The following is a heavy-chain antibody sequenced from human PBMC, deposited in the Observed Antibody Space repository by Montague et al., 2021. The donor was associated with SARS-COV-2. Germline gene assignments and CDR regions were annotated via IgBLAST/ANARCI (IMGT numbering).Heavy chain of an antibody. J-gene: IGHJ4*01. V-gene: IGHV4-39*01. CDR1: GDSVASNNYY. CDR2: VFHTGKA. CDR3: ARNLPPATIFTVVTHFDF. Sequence: SETLSLTRNVSGDSVASNNYYWGWLRQPPGRGLEWIASVFHTGKAFYNPSLKSRSSISVDTATNQVSLKLTSVSGADTALYFCARNLPPATIFTVVTHFDFWGHGTRVTVS. D-gene: IGHD4-11*01.